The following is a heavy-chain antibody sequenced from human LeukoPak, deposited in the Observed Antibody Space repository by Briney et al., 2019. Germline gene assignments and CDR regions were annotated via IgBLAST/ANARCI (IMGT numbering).Heavy chain of an antibody. Sequence: PSQTLSLTCTVSGGSISSYYWSWIRQPPGKGLEWIGYIYYSGTTNYNPSLKSRVTISVDTSKNQFSLKLSSVTAADTAVYYCARGVYIAAAQYAYWGQGTLVTVSS. V-gene: IGHV4-59*01. CDR2: IYYSGTT. D-gene: IGHD6-13*01. CDR3: ARGVYIAAAQYAY. CDR1: GGSISSYY. J-gene: IGHJ4*02.